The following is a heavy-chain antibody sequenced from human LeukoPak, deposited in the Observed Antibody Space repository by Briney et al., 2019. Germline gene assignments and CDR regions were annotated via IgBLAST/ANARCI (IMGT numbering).Heavy chain of an antibody. CDR1: GFTFSSYA. CDR3: ARARFSYGRDY. V-gene: IGHV3-64*04. D-gene: IGHD5-18*01. CDR2: ISSNGGST. J-gene: IGHJ4*02. Sequence: PGGSLRLSCSASGFTFSSYAMHWVRQAPGKGLEYVSAISSNGGSTYYADSVKGRFTISRDNSKNTLYLQMNSLRAEDTAVYYCARARFSYGRDYWGQGTLVTVSS.